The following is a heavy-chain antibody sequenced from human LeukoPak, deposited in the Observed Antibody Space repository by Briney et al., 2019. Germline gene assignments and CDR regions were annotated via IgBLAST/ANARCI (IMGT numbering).Heavy chain of an antibody. V-gene: IGHV1-2*02. D-gene: IGHD2-2*01. CDR3: ARGTFFPHCSSTSCYHPFGY. Sequence: ASVKVSCKASGYTFTGYYMHWVRQAPGQGLEWMGWINPNSGGTNYAQKFQGRVTMTRDTSISTAYMELSRLRSDDTAVYYCARGTFFPHCSSTSCYHPFGYWGQGTLVTVSS. CDR1: GYTFTGYY. J-gene: IGHJ4*02. CDR2: INPNSGGT.